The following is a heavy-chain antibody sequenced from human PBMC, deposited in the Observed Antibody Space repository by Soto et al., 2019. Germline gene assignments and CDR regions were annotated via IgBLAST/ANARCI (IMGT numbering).Heavy chain of an antibody. J-gene: IGHJ3*01. CDR1: GYTFTSYY. V-gene: IGHV1-46*01. CDR3: ALGGLDF. CDR2: INPNGGDT. D-gene: IGHD2-15*01. Sequence: QVQLVQSGAEVKKTGASVKVSCKASGYTFTSYYMHWVRQTPGRGLEWMGIINPNGGDTSYVQKFQGSVTVTRDTSTSTVYMELSSLRSEDTAVYYCALGGLDFWGQGTMVTVSS.